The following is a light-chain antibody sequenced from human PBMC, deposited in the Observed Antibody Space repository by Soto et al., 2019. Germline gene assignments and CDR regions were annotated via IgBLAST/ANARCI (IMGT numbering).Light chain of an antibody. Sequence: EIVLTQSPGTLSLSPGDRATLSCRASQSVNSNFLAWYQQKPGQAPRLLIYGASSRATGIPDTFSGSGSGTAFTLTISRLEPGSFAVYYCQHYGTSPFTFGQGTKVEIK. J-gene: IGKJ1*01. CDR2: GAS. CDR1: QSVNSNF. V-gene: IGKV3-20*01. CDR3: QHYGTSPFT.